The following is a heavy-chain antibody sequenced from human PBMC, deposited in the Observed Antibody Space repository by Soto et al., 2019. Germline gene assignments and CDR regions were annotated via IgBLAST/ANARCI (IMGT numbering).Heavy chain of an antibody. D-gene: IGHD3-10*01. V-gene: IGHV4-38-2*02. CDR3: AREDQYRSGNYYLDY. Sequence: SETLSLTCAVSGYFIASGYYWGWIRQPPGKGLEWIGSIYHSGSTFYNPSLKSRVTLSLDMSNNHFSLKLASVTAADTAVYYCAREDQYRSGNYYLDYWGQGTPVTVSS. CDR2: IYHSGST. J-gene: IGHJ4*02. CDR1: GYFIASGYY.